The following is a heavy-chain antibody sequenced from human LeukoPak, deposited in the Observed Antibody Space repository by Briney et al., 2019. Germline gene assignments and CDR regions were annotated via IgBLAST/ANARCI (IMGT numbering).Heavy chain of an antibody. Sequence: PGGSLRLSCTASSFTFSRYGMHWVRQAPGKGLDWVTFIRYDGSKKYYADSVKGRFTISRDNSKNTLYLQMNSLRAEDTAVYYCARDYDFWSGYPAKAFDLWGQGTLVTVSS. V-gene: IGHV3-30*02. CDR3: ARDYDFWSGYPAKAFDL. CDR1: SFTFSRYG. J-gene: IGHJ3*01. D-gene: IGHD3-3*01. CDR2: IRYDGSKK.